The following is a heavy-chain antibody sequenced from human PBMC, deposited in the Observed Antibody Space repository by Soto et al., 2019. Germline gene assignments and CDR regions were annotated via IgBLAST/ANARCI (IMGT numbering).Heavy chain of an antibody. CDR3: ARSSSWSYYFDY. CDR2: IKQEGSNK. D-gene: IGHD6-13*01. Sequence: EVQLVESGGGLVQPGGSLRLSCAASGFTFSSYWMSWVRQAPGKGLEWVANIKQEGSNKYYADSVKGRFTISRDNSKNTLYLQMNSLRAEDTAVYYCARSSSWSYYFDYWGQGTLVTVSS. V-gene: IGHV3-7*01. CDR1: GFTFSSYW. J-gene: IGHJ4*02.